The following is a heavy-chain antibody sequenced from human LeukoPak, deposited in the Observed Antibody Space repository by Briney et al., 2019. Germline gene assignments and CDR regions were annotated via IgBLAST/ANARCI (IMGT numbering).Heavy chain of an antibody. D-gene: IGHD2-2*01. Sequence: SETLSLTCAVSGYSISSGYYWGWIRQPPGKGLEWIGGIYHSGSTYYNPSLKSRVTISVDTSKNQFSLKLSSVTAADTAVYYCAREFRRKPAAISSKYNWFDPWGQGTLVTVSS. CDR3: AREFRRKPAAISSKYNWFDP. CDR1: GYSISSGYY. CDR2: IYHSGST. J-gene: IGHJ5*02. V-gene: IGHV4-38-2*02.